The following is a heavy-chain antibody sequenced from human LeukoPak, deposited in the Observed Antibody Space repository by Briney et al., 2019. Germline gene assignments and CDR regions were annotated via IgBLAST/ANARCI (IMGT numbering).Heavy chain of an antibody. Sequence: GGSLRLSCAASGFTFSSYAISWVRQAPGKGVEGVSGISSSAGNTNYADSVKGRFTISRDNSKNTLYLQMNSLRVEDTAVYYCAKAQLRVTTGIDNWGQGTLVTVSS. CDR2: ISSSAGNT. D-gene: IGHD4-17*01. CDR1: GFTFSSYA. CDR3: AKAQLRVTTGIDN. V-gene: IGHV3-23*01. J-gene: IGHJ4*02.